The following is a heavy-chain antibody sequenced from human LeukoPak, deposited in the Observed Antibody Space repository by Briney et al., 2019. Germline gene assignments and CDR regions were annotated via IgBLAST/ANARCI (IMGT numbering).Heavy chain of an antibody. CDR3: ARHVMEWSYSGYCHYAMAV. D-gene: IGHD3-3*01. CDR2: IYSSGGSY. J-gene: IGHJ6*02. Sequence: SETLSLTCTVSGGSISTGSDYWTWIRQHPGTGLEWIGYIYSSGGSYYYNPSLESRVTISVDTSKNQFSLKLSSVTAADTAVYYCARHVMEWSYSGYCHYAMAVWGQRTTVTVSS. V-gene: IGHV4-31*03. CDR1: GGSISTGSDY.